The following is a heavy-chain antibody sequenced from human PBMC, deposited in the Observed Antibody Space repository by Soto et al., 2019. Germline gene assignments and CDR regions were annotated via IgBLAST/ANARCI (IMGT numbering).Heavy chain of an antibody. J-gene: IGHJ4*02. D-gene: IGHD6-19*01. V-gene: IGHV3-30-3*01. Sequence: GGSLRLSCAASGFTFSSYAMHWVRQAPGKGLEWVAVISYDGSNKYYADSVKGRFTISRDNSKNTLYLQMNSLRADDTAVYYCAREVYSSGWYYFDYWGQGTLVTVSS. CDR2: ISYDGSNK. CDR1: GFTFSSYA. CDR3: AREVYSSGWYYFDY.